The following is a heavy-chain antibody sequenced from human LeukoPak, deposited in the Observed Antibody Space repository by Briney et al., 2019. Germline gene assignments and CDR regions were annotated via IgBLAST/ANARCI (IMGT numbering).Heavy chain of an antibody. CDR1: GGTFISYA. J-gene: IGHJ4*02. D-gene: IGHD5-24*01. V-gene: IGHV1-69*13. Sequence: GASVKVSCKASGGTFISYAISWVRQAPGQGLEWMGGIIPIFGTANYAQKFQGRVTITADESTSTAYMELSSLRSEDTAVYYCATAGPSSRWLQFSSAGYWGQGTLVTVSS. CDR2: IIPIFGTA. CDR3: ATAGPSSRWLQFSSAGY.